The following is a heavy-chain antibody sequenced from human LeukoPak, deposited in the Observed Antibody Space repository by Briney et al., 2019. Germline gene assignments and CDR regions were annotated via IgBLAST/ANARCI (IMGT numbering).Heavy chain of an antibody. CDR3: TRDAGSWTDFDH. Sequence: PGGSLRLSCAASGFIVSSNYMSWVRQAPGEGLEWVAVISSDGFRGYYADSVKGRFTISRDNSKNTLYLQMNSLTSEDTAVYYCTRDAGSWTDFDHWGQGTLVTVSS. CDR2: ISSDGFRG. CDR1: GFIVSSNY. V-gene: IGHV3-30*03. D-gene: IGHD6-13*01. J-gene: IGHJ4*02.